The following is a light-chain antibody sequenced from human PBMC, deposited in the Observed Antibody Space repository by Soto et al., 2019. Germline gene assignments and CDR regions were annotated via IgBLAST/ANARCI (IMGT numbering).Light chain of an antibody. V-gene: IGKV1-39*01. CDR2: SAS. CDR1: QDINVY. CDR3: QHGYVAPYS. Sequence: TQSPSSVSASIGDTVTITCRASQDINVYLNWYQQKPGEVPKLLIYSASTLHSGVPSRFTGSGSETDFTLTIRSLQPEDFATYYCQHGYVAPYSFGQGTKVDIK. J-gene: IGKJ2*03.